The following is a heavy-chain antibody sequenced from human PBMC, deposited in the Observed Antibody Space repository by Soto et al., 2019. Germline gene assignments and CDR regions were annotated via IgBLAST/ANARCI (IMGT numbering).Heavy chain of an antibody. Sequence: GSLRLSCAASGFTFSSYAMGWVRQGPGKGLEWVAVVSIGGSTHYADSVRGRFTISRDNSKNTLSLQMNSLTAEDTAVYFCARADGQGAFDIWGQGTMVTVSS. J-gene: IGHJ3*02. CDR1: GFTFSSYA. CDR2: VSIGGST. V-gene: IGHV3-23*01. CDR3: ARADGQGAFDI.